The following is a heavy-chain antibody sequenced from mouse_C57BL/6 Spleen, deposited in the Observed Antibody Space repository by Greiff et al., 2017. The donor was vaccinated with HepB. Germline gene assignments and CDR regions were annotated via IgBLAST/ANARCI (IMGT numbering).Heavy chain of an antibody. D-gene: IGHD2-5*01. CDR3: VRQYSNYWYFDV. Sequence: EVKLVESGGGLVQPKGSLKLSCAASGFSFNTYAMNWVRQAPGKGLEWVARIRSKSNNYATYYADSVKDRFTISRDDSESMLYLQMNNLKTEDTAMYYCVRQYSNYWYFDVWGTGTTVTVSS. J-gene: IGHJ1*03. V-gene: IGHV10-1*01. CDR1: GFSFNTYA. CDR2: IRSKSNNYAT.